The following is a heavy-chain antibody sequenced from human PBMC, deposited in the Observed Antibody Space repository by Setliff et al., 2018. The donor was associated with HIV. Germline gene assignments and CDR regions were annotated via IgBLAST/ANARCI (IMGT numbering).Heavy chain of an antibody. Sequence: ASVKVSCKASGYTLTSYYIHWVRQAPGQGLEWMGIINPSTGGTSFAQKFQGRVTMTTDTSTSTVSMQLSSLTSEDTAVYYCARDQGEAAARWDAFDIWGQGTLVTVSS. CDR3: ARDQGEAAARWDAFDI. D-gene: IGHD6-13*01. CDR2: INPSTGGT. V-gene: IGHV1-46*01. CDR1: GYTLTSYY. J-gene: IGHJ3*02.